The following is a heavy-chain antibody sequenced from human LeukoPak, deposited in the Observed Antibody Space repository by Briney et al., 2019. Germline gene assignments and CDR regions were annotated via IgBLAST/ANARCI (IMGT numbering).Heavy chain of an antibody. CDR3: AKDPLGYCSGGSCYNSWFDP. V-gene: IGHV3-30*18. CDR1: GFTYSFYW. D-gene: IGHD2-15*01. Sequence: GGSLRLSCAASGFTYSFYWMHWVRQAPGKGLEWVAVISYDGSNKYYADSVKGRFTISRDNSKNTLYLQMNSLRAEDTAVYYCAKDPLGYCSGGSCYNSWFDPWGQGTLVTVSS. CDR2: ISYDGSNK. J-gene: IGHJ5*02.